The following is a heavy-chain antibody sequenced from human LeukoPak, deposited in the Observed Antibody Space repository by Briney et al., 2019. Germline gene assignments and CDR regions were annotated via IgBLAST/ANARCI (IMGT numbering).Heavy chain of an antibody. CDR3: ARDRGGGYFDY. Sequence: GGSLRLSCAASGFIFKNYVMSWVRQAPGKGLEWVANKKEDGSEEYYLDSVKGRFIVSRDNAKNSLYLQMNSLRAEDTAVYYCARDRGGGYFDYWGQGALVTVSS. CDR1: GFIFKNYV. J-gene: IGHJ4*02. D-gene: IGHD3-16*01. V-gene: IGHV3-7*01. CDR2: KKEDGSEE.